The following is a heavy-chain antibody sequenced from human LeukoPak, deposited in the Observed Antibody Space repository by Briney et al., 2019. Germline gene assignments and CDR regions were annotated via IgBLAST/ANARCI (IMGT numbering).Heavy chain of an antibody. CDR1: GYTFTDYH. V-gene: IGHV1-2*02. CDR2: INPKSGGT. D-gene: IGHD6-19*01. Sequence: GASVTVSCRASGYTFTDYHVHWVRQAPGQGLEWMGWINPKSGGTKYAQIFQGRVTMTRDTSISTAYMELSRLRSDDTAVYFCARAVYSSGWIDYWGLGTLVTVSS. J-gene: IGHJ4*02. CDR3: ARAVYSSGWIDY.